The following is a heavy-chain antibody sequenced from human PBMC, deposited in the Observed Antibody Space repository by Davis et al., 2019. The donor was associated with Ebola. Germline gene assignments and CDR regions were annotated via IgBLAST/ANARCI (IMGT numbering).Heavy chain of an antibody. Sequence: GESLKISCAASGFTFSSYAMSWVRQAPGKGLEWVGRIKSKPDGGTTDYAAPAKGRFTISRDDSKNMLYLQMNSLKSEDTAVYYCTTDGCSSASCQSGDFDYWGQGTLVTVSS. V-gene: IGHV3-15*01. CDR1: GFTFSSYA. D-gene: IGHD2-2*01. J-gene: IGHJ4*02. CDR3: TTDGCSSASCQSGDFDY. CDR2: IKSKPDGGTT.